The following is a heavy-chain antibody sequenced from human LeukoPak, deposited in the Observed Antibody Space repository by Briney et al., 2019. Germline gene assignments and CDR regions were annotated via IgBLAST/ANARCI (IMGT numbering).Heavy chain of an antibody. Sequence: PGGSLGLSCAASGFAFSTYAMNWVRQAPGNGLEWISYSSSGGSTIYYADSVKGRFTISRDNAKNSLHLQMHSLSAEDTAVYYCARGEQDMATMSIDYWGQGALVTVSS. CDR3: ARGEQDMATMSIDY. J-gene: IGHJ4*02. CDR1: GFAFSTYA. CDR2: SSSGGSTI. V-gene: IGHV3-48*04. D-gene: IGHD5-24*01.